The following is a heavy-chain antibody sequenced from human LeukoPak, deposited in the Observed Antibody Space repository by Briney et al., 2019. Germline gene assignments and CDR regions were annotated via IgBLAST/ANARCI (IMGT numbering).Heavy chain of an antibody. CDR1: GFTFSNYA. CDR2: ISDGGSST. V-gene: IGHV3-23*01. D-gene: IGHD6-13*01. CDR3: AKDIRYSSTWAFDY. Sequence: GGSLRLSCAASGFTFSNYAMSWVRQAPGKGLEWVSTISDGGSSTYYADSVKGRFTISRDNSKNTLYLQMNSLRAEDTAVYYCAKDIRYSSTWAFDYWGQGTLVTVSS. J-gene: IGHJ4*02.